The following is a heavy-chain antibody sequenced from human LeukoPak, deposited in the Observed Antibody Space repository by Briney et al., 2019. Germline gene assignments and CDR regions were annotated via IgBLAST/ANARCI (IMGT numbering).Heavy chain of an antibody. CDR3: ARVGIAAAGTTYDY. Sequence: ASVRVSCKASGYTFTSYAMNWARQAPGQGLEWMGWINTNTGNPTYAQGFTGRFVFSLDTSVSTAYLQISSLKAEDTAVYYCARVGIAAAGTTYDYWGQGTLVTVSS. CDR2: INTNTGNP. D-gene: IGHD6-13*01. J-gene: IGHJ4*02. V-gene: IGHV7-4-1*02. CDR1: GYTFTSYA.